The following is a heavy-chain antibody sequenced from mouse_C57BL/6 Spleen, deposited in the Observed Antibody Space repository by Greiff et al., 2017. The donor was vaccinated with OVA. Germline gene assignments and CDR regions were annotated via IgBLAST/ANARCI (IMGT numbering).Heavy chain of an antibody. CDR2: IDPSDSYT. Sequence: VQLQQPGAELVMPGASVKLSCKASGYTFTSYWMHWVKQRPGQGLEWIGEIDPSDSYTNYNQKFKGKSTLTVDKSSSTAYMQLSSLTSEDSAVYYCARSDGNYRDYAMDYGGQGTSVTVSS. J-gene: IGHJ4*01. D-gene: IGHD2-1*01. CDR3: ARSDGNYRDYAMDY. V-gene: IGHV1-69*01. CDR1: GYTFTSYW.